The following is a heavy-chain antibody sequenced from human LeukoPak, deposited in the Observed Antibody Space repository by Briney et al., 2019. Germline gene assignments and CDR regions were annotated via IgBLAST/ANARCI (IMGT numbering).Heavy chain of an antibody. V-gene: IGHV1-2*02. Sequence: RGASVKVSCKASGYTFTGYYMHWVRQAPGQGLEWMGWINPNSGGTNYAQRFQGRVTMTRDTSISTAYMELSRLRSDDTAVYYCARARRGWLRFDNFDYWGQGTLVTVSS. J-gene: IGHJ4*02. CDR3: ARARRGWLRFDNFDY. CDR1: GYTFTGYY. CDR2: INPNSGGT. D-gene: IGHD5-12*01.